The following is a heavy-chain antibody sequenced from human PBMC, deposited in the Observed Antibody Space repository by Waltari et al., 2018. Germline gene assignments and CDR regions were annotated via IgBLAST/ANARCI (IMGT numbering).Heavy chain of an antibody. V-gene: IGHV3-15*01. J-gene: IGHJ3*02. Sequence: VQLVDSGGGLVKPGGSLSLSCAASGFTFSRSWMSWVRQAPGKGLEWVGRNKSKTDGETTDYAAPVKGRFTISRDESKNTRFLQMDSLKSEDTAVYYCTTGGVKGPHDAFDIWGQGTIVTVSS. CDR3: TTGGVKGPHDAFDI. CDR2: NKSKTDGETT. CDR1: GFTFSRSW. D-gene: IGHD2-8*01.